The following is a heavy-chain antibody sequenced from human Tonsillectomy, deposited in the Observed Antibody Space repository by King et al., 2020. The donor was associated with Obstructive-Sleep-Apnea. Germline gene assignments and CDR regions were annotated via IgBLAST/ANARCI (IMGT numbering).Heavy chain of an antibody. CDR1: GFTFTSYA. CDR2: ISGSGGST. J-gene: IGHJ4*02. V-gene: IGHV3-23*04. D-gene: IGHD2-2*01. Sequence: VQLVESGGGLVQPGGSLRLSCAASGFTFTSYAMSVVRQAPGKGLEWVSRISGSGGSTQYANSVKGRFTISRDNSKTTLYLQMNSLRVEDTAVYYCARRAPVEYYFDFWGQGTLVTVSS. CDR3: ARRAPVEYYFDF.